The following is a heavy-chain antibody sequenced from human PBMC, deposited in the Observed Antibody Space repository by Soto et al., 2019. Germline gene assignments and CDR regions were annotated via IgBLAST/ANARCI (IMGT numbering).Heavy chain of an antibody. Sequence: QVPLVQSGAEVKKPGSSVKVSCKASGGTFSSYAISWVRQAPGQGLEWMGGIIPIFGTANYAQKFQGRVTITADESTSTAYMELSSLRSEDTAVYYCARELRAYGEQGPRRDYFDYWGQGTLVTVS. V-gene: IGHV1-69*01. CDR1: GGTFSSYA. D-gene: IGHD4-17*01. J-gene: IGHJ4*02. CDR2: IIPIFGTA. CDR3: ARELRAYGEQGPRRDYFDY.